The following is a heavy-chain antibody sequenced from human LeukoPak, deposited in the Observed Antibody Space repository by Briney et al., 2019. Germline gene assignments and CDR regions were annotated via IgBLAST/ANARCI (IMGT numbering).Heavy chain of an antibody. CDR3: ARDYYYYDSSGYYAHRFDY. V-gene: IGHV3-73*01. Sequence: GGSLRLSCAASGFTFSGSAMHWVRQASGKGLEWVGRIRSKANSYATAYAASVKGRFTISRDDSKNTAYLQMNSLKTEDTAVYYCARDYYYYDSSGYYAHRFDYWGQGTLVTVSS. CDR2: IRSKANSYAT. J-gene: IGHJ4*02. D-gene: IGHD3-22*01. CDR1: GFTFSGSA.